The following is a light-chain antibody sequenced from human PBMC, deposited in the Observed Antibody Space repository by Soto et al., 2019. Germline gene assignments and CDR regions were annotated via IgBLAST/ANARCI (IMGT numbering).Light chain of an antibody. CDR2: EDY. CDR3: CSYAGRGV. CDR1: SSDVGSYDL. J-gene: IGLJ2*01. Sequence: QSALTQPASVSGSPGQSITISCTGTSSDVGSYDLVSWYQHHPGKAPKLMIYEDYKRPSGVSNRFSGPKSGNTASLTISGLQAEDEADYYCCSYAGRGVFGGGTKLTVL. V-gene: IGLV2-23*01.